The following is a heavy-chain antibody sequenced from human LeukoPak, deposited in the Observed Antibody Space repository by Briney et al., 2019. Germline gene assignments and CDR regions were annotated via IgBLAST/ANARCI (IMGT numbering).Heavy chain of an antibody. J-gene: IGHJ4*02. CDR3: AKDRVPDGVWSFDY. D-gene: IGHD2-8*02. Sequence: PGGSLRLSCAASGFTFSTYTMNWVRQAPGEGLEWVSGVGSDGRITHYADSVKGRFTISRDNSKTTLYLQMSSLRAEDTAVYYCAKDRVPDGVWSFDYWGQGSLVIVSS. V-gene: IGHV3-23*01. CDR1: GFTFSTYT. CDR2: VGSDGRIT.